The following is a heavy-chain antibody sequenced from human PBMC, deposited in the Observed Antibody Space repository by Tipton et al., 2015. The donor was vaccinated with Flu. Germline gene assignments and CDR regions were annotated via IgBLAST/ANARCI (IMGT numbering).Heavy chain of an antibody. Sequence: TLSLTCTVSGDSIFNYFWFWVRQPPGKGLEWIALIYHSGSTNYNPSLKSRVTMSVDTSKNQFSLKLSSVTAADTALYYCARLYSSSSGRAFDIWGQGTMVTVS. CDR3: ARLYSSSSGRAFDI. CDR1: GDSIFNYF. CDR2: IYHSGST. D-gene: IGHD6-6*01. J-gene: IGHJ3*02. V-gene: IGHV4-59*08.